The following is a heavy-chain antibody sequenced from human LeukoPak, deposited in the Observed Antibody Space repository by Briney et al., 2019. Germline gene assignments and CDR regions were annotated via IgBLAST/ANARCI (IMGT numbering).Heavy chain of an antibody. CDR2: MNPNSGNT. CDR1: GYTFTSYD. J-gene: IGHJ5*02. Sequence: ASVKVSCKASGYTFTSYDINWVRQATGQGLEWMGCMNPNSGNTGYAQKFQGRVTITRNTSISTAYMELSSLRSEGTAVYYCARGKKVRGYNWFDPWGQGTLVTVSS. CDR3: ARGKKVRGYNWFDP. D-gene: IGHD3-16*01. V-gene: IGHV1-8*03.